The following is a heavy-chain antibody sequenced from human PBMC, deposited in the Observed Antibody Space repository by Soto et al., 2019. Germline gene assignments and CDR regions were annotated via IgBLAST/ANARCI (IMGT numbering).Heavy chain of an antibody. Sequence: LRLSCAASGFTFSRYWMNWVRQAPGKGLGWVANIKQDGTEKNYVDSVKGRFTISRDNARKSLYLQMDSLRAEDTAVYFCARGDTPMITGMDSFDIWGQGTMVTVSS. J-gene: IGHJ3*02. D-gene: IGHD5-18*01. CDR3: ARGDTPMITGMDSFDI. CDR1: GFTFSRYW. V-gene: IGHV3-7*01. CDR2: IKQDGTEK.